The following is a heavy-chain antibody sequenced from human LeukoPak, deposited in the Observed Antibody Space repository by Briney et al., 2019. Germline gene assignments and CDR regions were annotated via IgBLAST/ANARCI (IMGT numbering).Heavy chain of an antibody. Sequence: PSQTLSLTCAVSGGSIGSGGYSWSWIRQPPGKGLEWIGYIYHSGSTYYNPSLKSRVTISVDRSKNQFSLKLSSVTAADTAVYYCSREITGADAFDIWGQGTMVTVSS. V-gene: IGHV4-30-2*01. CDR1: GGSIGSGGYS. D-gene: IGHD3-16*01. CDR2: IYHSGST. CDR3: SREITGADAFDI. J-gene: IGHJ3*02.